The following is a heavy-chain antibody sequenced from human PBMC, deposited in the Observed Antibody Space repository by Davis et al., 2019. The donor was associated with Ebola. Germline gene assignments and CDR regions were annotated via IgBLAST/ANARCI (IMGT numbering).Heavy chain of an antibody. CDR2: ISYDGSNK. V-gene: IGHV3-30-3*01. Sequence: GESLKISCAASGFTVSSNYMSWVRQAPGKGLEWVAVISYDGSNKYYADSVKGRFTISRDNSKNTLYLQMNSLRAEDTAVYYCARDAGYSITVPYYYGMDVWGQGTTVTVSS. CDR3: ARDAGYSITVPYYYGMDV. J-gene: IGHJ6*02. CDR1: GFTVSSNY. D-gene: IGHD6-13*01.